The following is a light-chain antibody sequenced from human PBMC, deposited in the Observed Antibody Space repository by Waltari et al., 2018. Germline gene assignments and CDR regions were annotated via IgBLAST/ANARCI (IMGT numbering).Light chain of an antibody. V-gene: IGLV2-14*01. CDR2: DVS. CDR1: SSDVGGYNY. J-gene: IGLJ3*02. Sequence: QSALTQPASLSGSPGQSITISCSGTSSDVGGYNYVSWFQQHPGRAPTLLIYDVSKRPSGVSNRFSGSRSGNAASLTISGLQAEDEADYYCSSYTSISTLVFGVGTKVTVL. CDR3: SSYTSISTLV.